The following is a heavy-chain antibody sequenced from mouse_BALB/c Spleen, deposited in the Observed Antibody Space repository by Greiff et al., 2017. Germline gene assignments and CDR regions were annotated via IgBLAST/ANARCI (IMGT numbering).Heavy chain of an antibody. Sequence: EVQLVESGGGLVKPGGSLKLSCAASGFTFSSYAMSWVRQTPEKRLEWVASISSGGSTYYPDSVKGRFTISRDNARNILYLQMSSLRSEDTAMYYCARGSIYYGSHFDYWGQGTNLTVSS. CDR1: GFTFSSYA. CDR3: ARGSIYYGSHFDY. CDR2: ISSGGST. J-gene: IGHJ2*01. D-gene: IGHD2-2*01. V-gene: IGHV5-6-5*01.